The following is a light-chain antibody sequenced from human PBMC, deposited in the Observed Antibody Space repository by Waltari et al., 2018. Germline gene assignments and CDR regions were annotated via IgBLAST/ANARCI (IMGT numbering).Light chain of an antibody. J-gene: IGKJ3*01. V-gene: IGKV1-5*03. CDR2: KAS. CDR1: QSISTW. Sequence: DIQMTQSPSTRSASVGDSVTITCRASQSISTWLAWYQQKPGKAPNLLIYKASSLESGVPSRFSGSGSGTEFTLTISSLQPDDFATFYCQQYNTYVTFGPGTKVDIK. CDR3: QQYNTYVT.